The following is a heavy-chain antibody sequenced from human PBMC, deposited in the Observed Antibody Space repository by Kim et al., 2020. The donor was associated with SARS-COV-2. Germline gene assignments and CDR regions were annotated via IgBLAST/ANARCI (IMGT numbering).Heavy chain of an antibody. CDR3: AREATYYYDSSGYYVSGWFDP. D-gene: IGHD3-22*01. V-gene: IGHV3-48*03. J-gene: IGHJ5*02. CDR2: ISSSGSTI. Sequence: GGSLRLSCAASGFTFSSYEMNWVRQAPGKGLEWVSYISSSGSTIYYADSVKGRFTISRDNAKNSLYLQMNSLRAEDTAVYYCAREATYYYDSSGYYVSGWFDPWGQGTLVTVSS. CDR1: GFTFSSYE.